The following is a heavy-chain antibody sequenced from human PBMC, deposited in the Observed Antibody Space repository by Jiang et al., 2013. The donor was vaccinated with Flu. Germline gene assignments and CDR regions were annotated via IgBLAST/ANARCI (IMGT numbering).Heavy chain of an antibody. D-gene: IGHD2-2*01. J-gene: IGHJ4*02. V-gene: IGHV3-33*01. CDR3: AREWREDIVVVPAAVLDY. CDR1: GFTFSSYG. CDR2: IWYDGSNK. Sequence: LSCAASGFTFSSYGMHWVRQAPGKGLEWVAVIWYDGSNKYYADSVKGRFTISRDNSKNTLYLQMNSLRAEDTAVYYCAREWREDIVVVPAAVLDYWGQGTLVTVSS.